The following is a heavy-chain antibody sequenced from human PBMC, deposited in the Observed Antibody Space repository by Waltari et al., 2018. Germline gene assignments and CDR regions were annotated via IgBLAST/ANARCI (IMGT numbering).Heavy chain of an antibody. CDR1: GFTLSNDW. CDR3: VRNRGWQQFDF. V-gene: IGHV3-7*01. D-gene: IGHD2-15*01. CDR2: IKEDGGRK. J-gene: IGHJ4*02. Sequence: DVHLVESVGGLVQPGGSLRLSCAVSGFTLSNDWMGWVRQAPGKGLEGVAGIKEDGGRKDYVDSVKGRFTISRDNAKSTLYLQMNSLRAEDTAVFYCVRNRGWQQFDFWGQGTLVTVSS.